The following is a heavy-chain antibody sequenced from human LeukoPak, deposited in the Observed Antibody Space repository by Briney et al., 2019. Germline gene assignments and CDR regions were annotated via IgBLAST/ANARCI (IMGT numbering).Heavy chain of an antibody. V-gene: IGHV3-48*01. CDR1: GFTFSSYS. Sequence: PGGSLRLSCAASGFTFSSYSTNWVRQAPGKGLEWVSYISSSSSTIYYADSVKGRFTISRDNAKNSLYLQMNSLRAEDTAVYYCARDLGSGWYDYHPYYYYGMDVWGQGTTVTVSS. CDR3: ARDLGSGWYDYHPYYYYGMDV. J-gene: IGHJ6*02. D-gene: IGHD6-19*01. CDR2: ISSSSSTI.